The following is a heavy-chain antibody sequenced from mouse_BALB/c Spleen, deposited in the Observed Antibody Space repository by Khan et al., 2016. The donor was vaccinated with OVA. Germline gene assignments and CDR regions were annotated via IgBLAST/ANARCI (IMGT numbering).Heavy chain of an antibody. CDR2: ISPGSGDT. V-gene: IGHV1-77*01. CDR1: GYTFTDYY. D-gene: IGHD1-2*01. Sequence: QVQLQQPGAELARPGASVKLSCKASGYTFTDYYINWVKQRPGQGLEWIGEISPGSGDTYYNEKFKGKVTLTADTSSSTAYMQSSSLTSEASAVYFCARRNYFGYTFAYWGQGTLVTVSA. J-gene: IGHJ3*01. CDR3: ARRNYFGYTFAY.